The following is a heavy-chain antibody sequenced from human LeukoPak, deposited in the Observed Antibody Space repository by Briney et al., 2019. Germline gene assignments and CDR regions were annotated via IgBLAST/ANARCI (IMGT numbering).Heavy chain of an antibody. D-gene: IGHD6-19*01. V-gene: IGHV4-31*03. CDR1: GGSISSGGYY. CDR3: ARVNSSGWSRARYYYGMDV. J-gene: IGHJ6*02. Sequence: SETLSLSCIVSGGSISSGGYYWSWIRQHPGKGLEWIAFIYYSGRTSYNPSLQSRVTISADMSENQFSLKLSSVTAADTAVYYCARVNSSGWSRARYYYGMDVWGQGTTVTASS. CDR2: IYYSGRT.